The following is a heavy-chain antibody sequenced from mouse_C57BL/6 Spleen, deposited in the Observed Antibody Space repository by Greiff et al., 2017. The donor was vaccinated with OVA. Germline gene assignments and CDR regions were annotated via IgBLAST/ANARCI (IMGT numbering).Heavy chain of an antibody. J-gene: IGHJ4*01. Sequence: EVKLQESGPGLVKPSQSLSLTCSVTGYSITSGYYWNWIRQFPGNKLEWMGYISYDGSNNYNPSLPNRISITRDTSKKQVCLKLNSVTTEDTATYDCASYYYGSRDARDYWGQGTSGTVSA. D-gene: IGHD1-1*01. CDR2: ISYDGSN. CDR1: GYSITSGYY. CDR3: ASYYYGSRDARDY. V-gene: IGHV3-6*01.